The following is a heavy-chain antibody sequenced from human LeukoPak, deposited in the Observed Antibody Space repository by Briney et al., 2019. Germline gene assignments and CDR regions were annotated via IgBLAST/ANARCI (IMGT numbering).Heavy chain of an antibody. V-gene: IGHV3-48*04. CDR2: ISSSSSTI. D-gene: IGHD2-2*01. Sequence: QSGGSLRLSCAASGFTFSSYSMNWVRQAPGKGLEWVSYISSSSSTIYYADSVKGRFTISRDNAKNSLYLQMNSLRAEDTAVYYCARGRSCTTCYLPDYWGQGTLVTVSS. J-gene: IGHJ4*02. CDR3: ARGRSCTTCYLPDY. CDR1: GFTFSSYS.